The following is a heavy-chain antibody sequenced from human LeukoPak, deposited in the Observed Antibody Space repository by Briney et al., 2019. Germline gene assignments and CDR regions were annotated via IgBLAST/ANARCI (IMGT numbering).Heavy chain of an antibody. J-gene: IGHJ4*02. CDR1: GYTFTSYD. CDR2: ISAYNGNT. CDR3: ARDKRGYYDILTGPDY. D-gene: IGHD3-9*01. Sequence: GASVKVSCKASGYTFTSYDINWVRQAPGQGLEWMGWISAYNGNTNYAQKLQGRVTMTTDTSTSTAYMELRSLRSDDTAVYYCARDKRGYYDILTGPDYWGQGTLVTVSS. V-gene: IGHV1-18*01.